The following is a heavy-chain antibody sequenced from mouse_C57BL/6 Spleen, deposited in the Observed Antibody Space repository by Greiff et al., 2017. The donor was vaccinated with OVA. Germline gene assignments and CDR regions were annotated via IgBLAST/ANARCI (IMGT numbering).Heavy chain of an antibody. CDR2: IYPGDGDT. V-gene: IGHV1-82*01. Sequence: VKLQQSGPELVKPGASVKISCKASGYAFSSSWMNWVKQRPGKGLEWIGRIYPGDGDTNYNGKFKGKATLTADKSSSTAYMQLSSLTSEDSAVYFCARSEVDYGGSTGYFDVWGTGTTVTVSS. D-gene: IGHD1-1*02. CDR1: GYAFSSSW. CDR3: ARSEVDYGGSTGYFDV. J-gene: IGHJ1*03.